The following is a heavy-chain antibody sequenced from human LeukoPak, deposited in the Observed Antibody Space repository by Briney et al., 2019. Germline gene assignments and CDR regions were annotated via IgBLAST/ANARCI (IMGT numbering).Heavy chain of an antibody. J-gene: IGHJ5*02. CDR1: GGTFSSYA. V-gene: IGHV1-69*13. CDR2: IIPIFGTA. Sequence: ASVKVSCKASGGTFSSYAISWVRQAPGQGLEWMGGIIPIFGTANYAQKFQGRVTIIADESTSTAYMELSSLRSEDTAVYYCARVVPAAISPRTGFDPWGQGTLVTVSS. CDR3: ARVVPAAISPRTGFDP. D-gene: IGHD2-2*02.